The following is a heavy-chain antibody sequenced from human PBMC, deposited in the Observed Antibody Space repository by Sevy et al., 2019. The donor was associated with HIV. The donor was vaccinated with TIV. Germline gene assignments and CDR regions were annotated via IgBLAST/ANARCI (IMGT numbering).Heavy chain of an antibody. CDR2: IKQDGSDK. Sequence: WGSLRLSCAASGFTLSNYWMSWVRQAPGKGLEWVANIKQDGSDKYYVDSVKGRFTISRDNAKNSLYLQMNSLRAEDTAVYYCARDLYSGSYYENYWGQGTLVTVSS. CDR3: ARDLYSGSYYENY. CDR1: GFTLSNYW. D-gene: IGHD1-26*01. V-gene: IGHV3-7*01. J-gene: IGHJ4*02.